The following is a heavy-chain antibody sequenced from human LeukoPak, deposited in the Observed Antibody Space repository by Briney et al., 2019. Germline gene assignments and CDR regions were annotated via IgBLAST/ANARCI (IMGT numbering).Heavy chain of an antibody. CDR1: GGSISSDY. CDR2: MFYSGST. J-gene: IGHJ4*02. CDR3: ARGTSYINY. V-gene: IGHV4-59*08. Sequence: PSETLSLTCTVSGGSISSDYWSWIRQPPGKGLEWIGYMFYSGSTNYNPSFKSRVTISVDTSKNQFSLKLSSVTAADTAVYYCARGTSYINYWGQGTLVTVSS.